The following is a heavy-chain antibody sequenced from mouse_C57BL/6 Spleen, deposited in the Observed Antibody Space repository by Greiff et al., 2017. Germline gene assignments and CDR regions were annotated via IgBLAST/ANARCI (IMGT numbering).Heavy chain of an antibody. CDR2: IYPRDGST. V-gene: IGHV1-85*01. J-gene: IGHJ2*01. CDR1: GYTFTSYD. CDR3: ASVDYYGSSSLYD. Sequence: VQLQQSGPELVKPGASVKLSCKASGYTFTSYDINWVKQRPGQGLEWIGWIYPRDGSTKYNEKFKGKATLTVDTSSSTAYMELHSLTSEDSAVYFCASVDYYGSSSLYDWGQGTTLTVSS. D-gene: IGHD1-1*01.